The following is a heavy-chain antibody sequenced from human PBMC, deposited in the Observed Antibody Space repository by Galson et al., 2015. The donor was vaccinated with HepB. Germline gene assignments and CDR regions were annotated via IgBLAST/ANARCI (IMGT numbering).Heavy chain of an antibody. V-gene: IGHV3-9*01. D-gene: IGHD3-3*01. Sequence: SLRLSCAASGFTFDDYAMHWVRQAPGKGLEWVSGISWNSGSIGYADSVKGRFTISRDNAKNSLYLQMNSLRAEDTALYYCAKDIPIHNWGQGTLVTVSS. CDR3: AKDIPIHN. CDR2: ISWNSGSI. CDR1: GFTFDDYA. J-gene: IGHJ4*02.